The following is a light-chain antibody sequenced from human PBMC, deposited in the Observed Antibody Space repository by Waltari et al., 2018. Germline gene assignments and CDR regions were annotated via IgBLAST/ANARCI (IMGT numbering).Light chain of an antibody. CDR1: QSISNNF. CDR2: GAS. CDR3: QQYGSSSWT. J-gene: IGKJ1*01. V-gene: IGKV3-20*01. Sequence: IVLTQSPGTLSLSPGERATLSCRASQSISNNFLAWFQQKPGQPPRLLVYGASSRATGIPDRFSGSGSGTDFTLTISRLEPEDFAMYYCQQYGSSSWTFGQGTKVEIK.